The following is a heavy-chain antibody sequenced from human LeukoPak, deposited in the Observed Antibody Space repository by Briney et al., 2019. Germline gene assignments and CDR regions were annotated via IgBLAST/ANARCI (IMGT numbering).Heavy chain of an antibody. Sequence: PGGSLLLSCAASGFTFSSYAMSWVRQAPGKGLGWVSAISGSGGSTYYADSVKGRFTISRDNSKNTLYLQMNSLRAEDTAVYYCAKDPRIYYYDSSGYYPIDWGQGTLVTVSS. D-gene: IGHD3-22*01. CDR3: AKDPRIYYYDSSGYYPID. V-gene: IGHV3-23*01. CDR1: GFTFSSYA. CDR2: ISGSGGST. J-gene: IGHJ4*02.